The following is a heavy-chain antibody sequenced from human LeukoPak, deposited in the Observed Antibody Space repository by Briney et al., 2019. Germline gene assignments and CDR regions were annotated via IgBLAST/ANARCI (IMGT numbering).Heavy chain of an antibody. CDR2: IIPILGIA. CDR3: ARAGIYYYYYMDD. CDR1: GGTFSSYT. D-gene: IGHD3-10*01. Sequence: SVKVSCKASGGTFSSYTISWVRQAPGQGLEWMGRIIPILGIANYAQKFQGRVTITADKSTSTAYMELSSLRSEDTAVYYCARAGIYYYYYMDDWGKGTTVTVSS. J-gene: IGHJ6*03. V-gene: IGHV1-69*02.